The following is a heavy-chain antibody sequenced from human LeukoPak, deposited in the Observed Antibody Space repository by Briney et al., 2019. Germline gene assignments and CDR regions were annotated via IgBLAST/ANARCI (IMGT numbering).Heavy chain of an antibody. CDR2: ISGTGGRT. Sequence: GGSLRLSCAASGFTVSSNYMSWVRQAPGKGLEWVSSISGTGGRTYSADSVKGRFTISRDNSKNTLYLQMKNLRVEHTAVYYCAKGLHGGVGYGVDVWGQGTTVSVSS. CDR3: AKGLHGGVGYGVDV. CDR1: GFTVSSNY. D-gene: IGHD3-16*01. J-gene: IGHJ6*02. V-gene: IGHV3-53*01.